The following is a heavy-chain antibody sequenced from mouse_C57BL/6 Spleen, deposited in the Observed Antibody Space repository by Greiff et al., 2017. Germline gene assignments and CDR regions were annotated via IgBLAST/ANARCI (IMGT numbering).Heavy chain of an antibody. CDR1: GFNIKDDY. Sequence: VQLQQSGAELVRPGASVKLSCTASGFNIKDDYMHWVKQRPEQGLEWIGWIDPANGDTEYASKFQGKATITAETSSNTAYLQLSSLTSEDTAVYYCTTVAQGYAMDYWGQGTSVTVSS. V-gene: IGHV14-4*01. CDR2: IDPANGDT. CDR3: TTVAQGYAMDY. J-gene: IGHJ4*01. D-gene: IGHD1-3*01.